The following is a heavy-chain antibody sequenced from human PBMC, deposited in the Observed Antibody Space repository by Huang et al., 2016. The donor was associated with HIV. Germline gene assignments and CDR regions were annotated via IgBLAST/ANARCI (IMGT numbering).Heavy chain of an antibody. CDR1: GFAFNTYI. D-gene: IGHD5-18*01. V-gene: IGHV3-21*06. Sequence: EVQLVESGGGLVKPGGSLRLSCAASGFAFNTYIMTWVRQAPGKWLEWVSSITGSSTYVYYADSVEGRFTISRDNAKNLLYLQMNSLRAEDTAIFYCARDFGDTGIAFKAFDLWGQGTMVTVSP. J-gene: IGHJ3*01. CDR2: ITGSSTYV. CDR3: ARDFGDTGIAFKAFDL.